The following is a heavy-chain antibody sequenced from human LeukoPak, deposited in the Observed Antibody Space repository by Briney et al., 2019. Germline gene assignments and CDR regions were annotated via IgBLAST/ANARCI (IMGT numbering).Heavy chain of an antibody. D-gene: IGHD3-16*01. V-gene: IGHV1-18*01. CDR1: GYTFTSYG. CDR2: ISAYNGNT. CDR3: ARNWGAGHPINFDY. J-gene: IGHJ4*02. Sequence: AASVKVSCKASGYTFTSYGISGVRQAPGQGLEWMGWISAYNGNTNYAQKFQGRVTMTTDTSTNTAYMDLRRLRSDDTAVYYCARNWGAGHPINFDYWGQGTLVTVSS.